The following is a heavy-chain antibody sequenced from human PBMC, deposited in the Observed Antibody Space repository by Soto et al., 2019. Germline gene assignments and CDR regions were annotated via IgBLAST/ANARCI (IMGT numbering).Heavy chain of an antibody. J-gene: IGHJ6*03. CDR1: GGSFSVYY. V-gene: IGHV4-34*01. D-gene: IGHD3-3*01. Sequence: SDTLSLTCAVYGGSFSVYYWSWIRQPPGKGLEWIGEINHSGSTNYNPSLKSRVTISVDTSKNQFSLKLSSVTAADTAVYYCARGFFRKANNYYYMDVWGKGTTVTVS. CDR2: INHSGST. CDR3: ARGFFRKANNYYYMDV.